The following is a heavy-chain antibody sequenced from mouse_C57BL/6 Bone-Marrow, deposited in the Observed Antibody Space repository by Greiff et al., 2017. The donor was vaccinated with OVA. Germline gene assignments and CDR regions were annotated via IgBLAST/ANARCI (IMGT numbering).Heavy chain of an antibody. Sequence: QVQLQQSGPGLVQPSQSLSITCTVSGFSLTSYGVHWVRQSPGKGLEWLGVIWSGGSTDYNAAFISRLSISKDNSKSQVFFKMNSLQADDTAIYYCARWLLRREYAMDYWGQGTSVTVSS. J-gene: IGHJ4*01. V-gene: IGHV2-2*01. CDR2: IWSGGST. D-gene: IGHD2-3*01. CDR3: ARWLLRREYAMDY. CDR1: GFSLTSYG.